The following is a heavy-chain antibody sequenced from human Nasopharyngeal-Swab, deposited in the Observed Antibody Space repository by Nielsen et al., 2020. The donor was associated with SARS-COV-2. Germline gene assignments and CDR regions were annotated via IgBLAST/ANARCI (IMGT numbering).Heavy chain of an antibody. J-gene: IGHJ6*02. CDR3: AREPTITFGGVIPPGYYYYGMDV. D-gene: IGHD3-16*02. V-gene: IGHV3-30*04. Sequence: LSLTCAASGFTFSSYAMHWVRQAPGKGLEWVAVISYDGSNKYYADSVKGRFTISRDNSKNTLYLQMNSLRAEDTAVYYCAREPTITFGGVIPPGYYYYGMDVWGQGTTVTVSS. CDR2: ISYDGSNK. CDR1: GFTFSSYA.